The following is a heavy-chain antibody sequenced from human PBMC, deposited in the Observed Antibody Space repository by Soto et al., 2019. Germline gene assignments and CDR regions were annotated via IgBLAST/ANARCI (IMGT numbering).Heavy chain of an antibody. CDR3: ARGGYYDSSGYLGFAFDI. D-gene: IGHD3-22*01. V-gene: IGHV1-2*04. CDR2: INPNSGGT. Sequence: ASVKVSCKASGYTFTVYYMHWVRQAPGQGLEWMGWINPNSGGTNYAQKFQGWVTMTRDTSISTAYMELSRLRSDDTAVYYCARGGYYDSSGYLGFAFDIWGQGTMVSVSS. CDR1: GYTFTVYY. J-gene: IGHJ3*02.